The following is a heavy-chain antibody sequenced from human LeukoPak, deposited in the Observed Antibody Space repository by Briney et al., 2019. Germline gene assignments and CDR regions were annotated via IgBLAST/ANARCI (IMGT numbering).Heavy chain of an antibody. CDR3: ARDGDFWSGSNGMDV. Sequence: ASVTVSCKASGYTFTGYYMHWVRQAPGQGNEWMGWINPNSGGTNYAQKFQGRVTMTRDTSISTAYMELSRLRSDDTAVYYCARDGDFWSGSNGMDVWGQGTTVTVSS. V-gene: IGHV1-2*02. D-gene: IGHD3-3*01. J-gene: IGHJ6*02. CDR2: INPNSGGT. CDR1: GYTFTGYY.